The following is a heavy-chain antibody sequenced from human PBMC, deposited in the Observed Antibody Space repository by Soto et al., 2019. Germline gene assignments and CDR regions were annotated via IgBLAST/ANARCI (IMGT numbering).Heavy chain of an antibody. CDR3: ASRPGRGAFES. J-gene: IGHJ3*01. CDR1: GFTFSSYW. Sequence: EVQLVESGGGLVQPGGSLRLSCAASGFTFSSYWMSWVRQAPGKGLEWVANIKQDGSEKFYVDSAKGRFTISRDNAKNSLYLPMNSRTAEDTAVYYWASRPGRGAFESWGQGTMVSFSS. D-gene: IGHD3-10*01. V-gene: IGHV3-7*01. CDR2: IKQDGSEK.